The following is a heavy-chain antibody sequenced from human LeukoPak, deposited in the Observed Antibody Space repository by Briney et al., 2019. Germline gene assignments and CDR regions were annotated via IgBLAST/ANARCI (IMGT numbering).Heavy chain of an antibody. J-gene: IGHJ4*02. Sequence: PGGSLRLSCAASGFTFDDYAMHWVRQAPGKGLEWVSGISWNSGSIGYADSVKGRFTISRDNAKNSLYLQMNSLRAEDTAVYYCARYYGDFYDYWGQGTLVTVSS. CDR2: ISWNSGSI. CDR3: ARYYGDFYDY. CDR1: GFTFDDYA. D-gene: IGHD4-17*01. V-gene: IGHV3-9*01.